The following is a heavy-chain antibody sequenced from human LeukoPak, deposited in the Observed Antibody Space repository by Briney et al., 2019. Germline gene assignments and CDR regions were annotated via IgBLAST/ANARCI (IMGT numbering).Heavy chain of an antibody. D-gene: IGHD6-25*01. J-gene: IGHJ4*02. Sequence: PGGSLRLSCAASGFTFSSYGMNWVRQAPGKGLEWVAVIWYGESNKYYADSVKGRFTISRDQSKNTLFLQMNSLRAEDTAVYYCAVPASLDYWGQGTLVAVSS. CDR3: AVPASLDY. CDR2: IWYGESNK. CDR1: GFTFSSYG. V-gene: IGHV3-33*08.